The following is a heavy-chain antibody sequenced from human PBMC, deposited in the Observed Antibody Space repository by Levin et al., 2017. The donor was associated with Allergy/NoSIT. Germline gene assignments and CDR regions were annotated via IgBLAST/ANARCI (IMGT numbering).Heavy chain of an antibody. CDR2: IYSGGGT. D-gene: IGHD3-10*01. Sequence: GESLKISCAASGFTVSTNYVSWVRQAPGKGLEWVSVIYSGGGTFYADSVKGRFTISRDISKNTVYLQMNSLRDEDTAVYYCASYGSGRELDYWGQGTLVTVSS. J-gene: IGHJ4*02. V-gene: IGHV3-66*01. CDR3: ASYGSGRELDY. CDR1: GFTVSTNY.